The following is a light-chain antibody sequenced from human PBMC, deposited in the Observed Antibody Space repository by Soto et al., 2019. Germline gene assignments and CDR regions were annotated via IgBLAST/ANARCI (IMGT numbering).Light chain of an antibody. Sequence: QSALTQPASVSGSPGQSITISCTGTSSDVGGYNYVSWYQQHPGKAPKLIIYDVTNRPSGVSPRFSGSKSGNTASLTISGLQAEDEAAYYCNSYATGSTYVFGTGTKLTVL. CDR2: DVT. CDR1: SSDVGGYNY. CDR3: NSYATGSTYV. J-gene: IGLJ1*01. V-gene: IGLV2-14*01.